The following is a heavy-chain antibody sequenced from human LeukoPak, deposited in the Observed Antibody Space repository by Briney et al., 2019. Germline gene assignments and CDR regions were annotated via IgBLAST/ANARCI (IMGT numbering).Heavy chain of an antibody. CDR3: AREHEVTGTFGY. Sequence: GGSLRLSCAASGFTFSSYSMNWVRQAPGEGLEWVSYISSSSTIYYADSVKGRFTISRDNAKNSLYLQMNSLRAEDTAVYYCAREHEVTGTFGYWGQGTLVTVSS. V-gene: IGHV3-48*04. D-gene: IGHD1-20*01. CDR2: ISSSSTI. CDR1: GFTFSSYS. J-gene: IGHJ4*02.